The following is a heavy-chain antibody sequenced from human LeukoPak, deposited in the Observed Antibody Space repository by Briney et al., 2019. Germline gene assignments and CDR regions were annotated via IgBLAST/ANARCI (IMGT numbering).Heavy chain of an antibody. D-gene: IGHD6-13*01. CDR3: AHRRDPTDAYSSSWYSWPVSQFDP. Sequence: SGPTLSNPTQTLTLTCTFSGFSLRTSGVGVGWIRQPPGKALEWLALMYWNDDKRYSPSLKSRLTVTKNTTKNQVVLTMTNMDPVDTATYYCAHRRDPTDAYSSSWYSWPVSQFDPWGQGTLVTVSS. V-gene: IGHV2-5*01. CDR2: MYWNDDK. J-gene: IGHJ5*02. CDR1: GFSLRTSGVG.